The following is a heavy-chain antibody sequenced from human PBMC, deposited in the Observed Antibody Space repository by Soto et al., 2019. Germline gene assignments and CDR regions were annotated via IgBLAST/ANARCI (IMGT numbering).Heavy chain of an antibody. V-gene: IGHV4-4*07. D-gene: IGHD5-12*01. CDR1: GGSINTFY. CDR2: IFSSGST. CDR3: AREGSYSAYNFAHGIQLWSFDF. Sequence: SETLSLTCTVSGGSINTFYWRWVRQPAGKGLEWIGRIFSSGSTSLNPSLESRVAMSVDTSKNHFSLNLSSVTAADMAVYYCAREGSYSAYNFAHGIQLWSFDFWGQGALVTVSS. J-gene: IGHJ4*02.